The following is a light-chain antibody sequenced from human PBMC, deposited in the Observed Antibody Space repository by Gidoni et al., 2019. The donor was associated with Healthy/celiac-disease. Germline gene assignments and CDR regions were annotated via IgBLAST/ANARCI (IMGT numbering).Light chain of an antibody. Sequence: IVLTQSPATLSLSPGERATLSCRASQSVSSYLAWYQQKPGQAPRLLIYDASNRATGIPARFSGSGSGTDFTLTISSLEPEDFAVYYCQQRSNWRLFGGXTKVEIK. CDR3: QQRSNWRL. J-gene: IGKJ4*01. CDR2: DAS. V-gene: IGKV3-11*01. CDR1: QSVSSY.